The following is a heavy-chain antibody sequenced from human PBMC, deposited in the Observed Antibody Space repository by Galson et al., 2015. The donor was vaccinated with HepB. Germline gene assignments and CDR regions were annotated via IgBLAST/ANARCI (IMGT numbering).Heavy chain of an antibody. CDR3: VRGWGFDF. D-gene: IGHD7-27*01. CDR2: ISHAANNK. J-gene: IGHJ4*02. CDR1: GFTFTTYA. V-gene: IGHV3-30*04. Sequence: LRLSYAASGFTFTTYAMHWVRQAPGKGLEWVAVISHAANNKYYADSVKGRFTISSDNSKNTLYLQMNSLSVEDTAVYYCVRGWGFDFWGQGTLVTVSS.